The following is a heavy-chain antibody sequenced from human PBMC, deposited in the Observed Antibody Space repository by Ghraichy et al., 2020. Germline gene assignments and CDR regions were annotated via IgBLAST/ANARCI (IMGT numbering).Heavy chain of an antibody. J-gene: IGHJ6*02. Sequence: GGSLRLSCAASGFTFSSYGMHWVRQAPGKGLEWVAVIWYDGSNKYYADSVKGRFTISRDNSKNTLYLQMNSLRAEDTAVYYCARGSYWCCNYYYYGMDVWGQGTTVTVSS. CDR1: GFTFSSYG. CDR3: ARGSYWCCNYYYYGMDV. V-gene: IGHV3-33*01. D-gene: IGHD2-8*02. CDR2: IWYDGSNK.